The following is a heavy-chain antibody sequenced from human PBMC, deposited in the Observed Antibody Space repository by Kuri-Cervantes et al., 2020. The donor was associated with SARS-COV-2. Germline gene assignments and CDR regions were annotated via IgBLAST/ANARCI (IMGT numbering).Heavy chain of an antibody. V-gene: IGHV4-34*01. J-gene: IGHJ5*02. D-gene: IGHD3-3*01. CDR3: VKGGARITNSGVVIANWFDP. Sequence: SETLSLTCAVHDESFSGYYWSWIRQPPGKGLEWIGEISHIGSTNYNPSLKSRLTISVDTSKNQFSLTLSSVTAADTAVYYCVKGGARITNSGVVIANWFDPWGQGTLVTVSS. CDR1: DESFSGYY. CDR2: ISHIGST.